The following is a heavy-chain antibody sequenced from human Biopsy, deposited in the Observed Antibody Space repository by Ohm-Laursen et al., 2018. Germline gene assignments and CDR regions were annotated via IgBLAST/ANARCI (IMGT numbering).Heavy chain of an antibody. V-gene: IGHV4-59*01. D-gene: IGHD3-22*01. J-gene: IGHJ2*01. CDR3: ARERVYDSDRTVPGYFDL. CDR1: GDSISSYY. Sequence: SDTLSLTCTVSGDSISSYYWSWIRQPPGKGLQWIGYVYYTGSTDYNPSLPSRVTISVDTSKNHFPLRLRSVTPADTAIYYCARERVYDSDRTVPGYFDLWGRGTLVTVSS. CDR2: VYYTGST.